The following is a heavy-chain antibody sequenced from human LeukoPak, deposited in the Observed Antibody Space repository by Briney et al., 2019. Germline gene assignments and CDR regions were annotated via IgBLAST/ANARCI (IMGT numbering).Heavy chain of an antibody. CDR1: GFTFDDNA. J-gene: IGHJ4*02. D-gene: IGHD6-13*01. CDR3: AKDIGGGGSSWYYFDH. CDR2: ISGDGDST. V-gene: IGHV3-43*02. Sequence: AGGSLRLSCAASGFTFDDNAMHWVRQAPGKGLEWVALISGDGDSTYYADSVKGRFTISRDNSRNSLSLQMNSLRGEDTALYYCAKDIGGGGSSWYYFDHWGQGSLVTVSS.